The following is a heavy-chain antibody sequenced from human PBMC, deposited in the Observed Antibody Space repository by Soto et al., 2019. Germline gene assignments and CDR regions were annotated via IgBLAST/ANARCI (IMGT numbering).Heavy chain of an antibody. CDR2: IYWNDDK. CDR3: AHDIGARGNVGDYFDY. Sequence: QITLKESGPTLVKPTQTLTLTCTFSGFSLSTSGVGVCWIRQPPGKALEWLALIYWNDDKRYSPSLKSRLTITKDTSKNQVVLTMTNMDPVDTATYYCAHDIGARGNVGDYFDYWGQGTLVTVSS. J-gene: IGHJ4*02. CDR1: GFSLSTSGVG. V-gene: IGHV2-5*01. D-gene: IGHD2-21*01.